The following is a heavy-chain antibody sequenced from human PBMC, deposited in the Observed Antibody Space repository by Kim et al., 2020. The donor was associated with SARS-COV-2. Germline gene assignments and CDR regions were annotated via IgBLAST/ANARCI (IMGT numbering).Heavy chain of an antibody. Sequence: SETLSLTCAVYGGSFSGYYWSWIRQPPGKGLEWIGEINHSGSTNYNPSLKSRVTISVDTSKNQFSLKLSSVTAADTAVYYCARGRVATIRITFSYYYYGMDVWGQGTTVTVSS. V-gene: IGHV4-34*01. CDR2: INHSGST. CDR1: GGSFSGYY. CDR3: ARGRVATIRITFSYYYYGMDV. D-gene: IGHD5-12*01. J-gene: IGHJ6*02.